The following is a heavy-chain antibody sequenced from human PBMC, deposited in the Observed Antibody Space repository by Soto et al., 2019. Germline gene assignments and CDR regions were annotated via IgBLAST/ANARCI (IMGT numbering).Heavy chain of an antibody. Sequence: PSETLSLTCAVYGGSFSGYYWSWIRQPPGKGLEWIGEINHSGSTNYNPSLKSRVTISVDTSKNQFSLKLSSVTAADTAVYYCARAEYYYGSGSHYNRFDPWGQGTLVTVSS. CDR1: GGSFSGYY. J-gene: IGHJ5*02. V-gene: IGHV4-34*01. CDR3: ARAEYYYGSGSHYNRFDP. D-gene: IGHD3-10*01. CDR2: INHSGST.